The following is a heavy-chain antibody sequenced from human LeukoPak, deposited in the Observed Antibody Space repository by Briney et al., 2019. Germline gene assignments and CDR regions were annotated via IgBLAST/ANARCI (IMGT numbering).Heavy chain of an antibody. CDR3: ARQTPYDPFDP. J-gene: IGHJ5*02. CDR1: GGSISSGDNY. Sequence: SETLSLTCTVSGGSISSGDNYWSWIRQPPGKGLEWIGYIHYSGSTYYNPSLKSRVSISVDTSKNQFSLKLSSVTAADTAVYYCARQTPYDPFDPWGQGTLVTVSS. D-gene: IGHD3-3*01. V-gene: IGHV4-30-4*01. CDR2: IHYSGST.